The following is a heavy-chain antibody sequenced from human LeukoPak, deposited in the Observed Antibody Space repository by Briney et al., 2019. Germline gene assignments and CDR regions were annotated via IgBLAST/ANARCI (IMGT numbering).Heavy chain of an antibody. V-gene: IGHV4-38-2*02. CDR3: ARGNDILTGYYKVDYYYYMDV. J-gene: IGHJ6*03. CDR1: GYSISSGYY. Sequence: SETLSLTCTVSGYSISSGYYWGWIRQPPGKGLEWIGSIYHSGSTYYNPSLKSRVTISVDTSKNQLSLKLSSVTAADTAVYYCARGNDILTGYYKVDYYYYMDVWGKGTTVTVSS. CDR2: IYHSGST. D-gene: IGHD3-9*01.